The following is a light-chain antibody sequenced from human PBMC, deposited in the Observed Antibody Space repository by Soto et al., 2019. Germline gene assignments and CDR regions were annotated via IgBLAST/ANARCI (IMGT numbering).Light chain of an antibody. V-gene: IGLV2-8*01. CDR2: EVN. Sequence: QSALTQPPSASGSPGQSVIISRTGTSSDVGFYNYVSWYQHHPGKAPKLIIYEVNKRPSGVPYRFSGSKSGNSASLTVSGLQAEDEADYYCCSYAGRNDLVFGTGTKLTVL. CDR3: CSYAGRNDLV. CDR1: SSDVGFYNY. J-gene: IGLJ1*01.